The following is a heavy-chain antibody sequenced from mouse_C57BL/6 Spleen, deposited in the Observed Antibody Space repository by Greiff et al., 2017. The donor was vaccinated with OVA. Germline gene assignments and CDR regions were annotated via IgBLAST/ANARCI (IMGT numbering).Heavy chain of an antibody. CDR1: GFTFSSYA. J-gene: IGHJ4*01. Sequence: EVKLMESGGGLVKPGGSLKLSCAASGFTFSSYAMSWVRQTPEKRLEWVATISDGGSYTYYPDNVKGRFTISRDNAKNNLYLQMGHLKSEDTAMYYCARDIPNGDYAMDYWGQGTSVTVSS. CDR3: ARDIPNGDYAMDY. V-gene: IGHV5-4*01. CDR2: ISDGGSYT.